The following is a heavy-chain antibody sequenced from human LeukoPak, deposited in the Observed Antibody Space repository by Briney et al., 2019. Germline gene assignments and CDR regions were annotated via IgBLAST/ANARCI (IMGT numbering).Heavy chain of an antibody. J-gene: IGHJ4*02. V-gene: IGHV1-8*01. Sequence: ASVKVSCKASGYTFTSYDINWVRQATGQGLEWMGWMNPNSGSTGYAQKFQGRVTMTRNTSISTAYMELSSLRSEDTAVYYCARWSDDSSGFGFGYWGQGTLVTVSS. D-gene: IGHD3-22*01. CDR3: ARWSDDSSGFGFGY. CDR2: MNPNSGST. CDR1: GYTFTSYD.